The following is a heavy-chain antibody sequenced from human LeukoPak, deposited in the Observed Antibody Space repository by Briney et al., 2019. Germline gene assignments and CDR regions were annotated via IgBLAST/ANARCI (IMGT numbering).Heavy chain of an antibody. J-gene: IGHJ4*02. CDR3: ARQGPGYCSSTSCYGVAY. Sequence: GASVKVSCKASGYTFTGYYMHWVRQAPGQGLEWMGWINTFTGNPTYAQGFTGRFVFSLDTSVSTAYLQISSLKAEDTAVYYCARQGPGYCSSTSCYGVAYWGQGTLVTISS. V-gene: IGHV7-4-1*02. CDR1: GYTFTGYY. D-gene: IGHD2-2*01. CDR2: INTFTGNP.